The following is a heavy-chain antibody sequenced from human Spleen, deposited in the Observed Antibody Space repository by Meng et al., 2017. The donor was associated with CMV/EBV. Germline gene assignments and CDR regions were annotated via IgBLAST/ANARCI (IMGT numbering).Heavy chain of an antibody. J-gene: IGHJ4*02. CDR3: ARDPPLRDDSSGPTGS. D-gene: IGHD3-22*01. Sequence: SVKVSCKASGGTFSSYTVSWVRQAPGQGLEWMGRIIPILGIANYAQKFQGRVTITADKSTSTAYMGLSSLRSEDTAVYYCARDPPLRDDSSGPTGSWGQGTLVTVSS. CDR1: GGTFSSYT. V-gene: IGHV1-69*04. CDR2: IIPILGIA.